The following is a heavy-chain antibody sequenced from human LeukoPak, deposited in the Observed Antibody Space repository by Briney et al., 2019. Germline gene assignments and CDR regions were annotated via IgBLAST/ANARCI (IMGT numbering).Heavy chain of an antibody. CDR1: GGSISSGGYY. J-gene: IGHJ4*02. V-gene: IGHV4-31*03. CDR3: AREARNGNIDY. Sequence: SETLSLTCTVSGGSISSGGYYWSWIRQHPGKGLEWIGYIYHSGSTYYNPSLKSRVTISVDTSKNQFSLKLSSVTAADTAVYYCAREARNGNIDYWGQGTLVTVSS. CDR2: IYHSGST. D-gene: IGHD2/OR15-2a*01.